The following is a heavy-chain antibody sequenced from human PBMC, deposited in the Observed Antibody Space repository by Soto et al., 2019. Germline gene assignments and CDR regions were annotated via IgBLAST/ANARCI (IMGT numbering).Heavy chain of an antibody. V-gene: IGHV1-46*01. CDR3: VRGGIVVVPTAIHRTRNWVDP. CDR1: GYTLTSHY. J-gene: IGHJ5*02. D-gene: IGHD2-2*01. CDR2: INPSGGST. Sequence: ASVKASCKASGYTLTSHYIHWVRQAPGQGLEWLGIINPSGGSTNYAQKFQGRVTMTRDTSTSTVYMELSSLRSEDTAVFYCVRGGIVVVPTAIHRTRNWVDPWGKGTRITFSS.